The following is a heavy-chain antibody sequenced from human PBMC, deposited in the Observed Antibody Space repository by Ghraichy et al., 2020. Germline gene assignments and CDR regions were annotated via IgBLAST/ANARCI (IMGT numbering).Heavy chain of an antibody. J-gene: IGHJ4*02. CDR3: ARDRCDGDYFRFSLDS. V-gene: IGHV3-21*01. CDR2: ISSSGSVE. CDR1: GFNFGSYS. D-gene: IGHD4-17*01. Sequence: GGSLRLSCAASGFNFGSYSMYWLRQTPGKGLEWLATISSSGSVEYNADSLEGRFTIARDNAKNTVYLQMNSLRVEDTALYYCARDRCDGDYFRFSLDSWGPGVMVLLSS.